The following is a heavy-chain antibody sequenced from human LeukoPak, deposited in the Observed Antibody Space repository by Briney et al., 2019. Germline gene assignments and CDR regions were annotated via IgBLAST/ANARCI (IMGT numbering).Heavy chain of an antibody. V-gene: IGHV4-34*01. J-gene: IGHJ4*02. CDR3: ARGYRGDGYNPYFDY. CDR2: INHSGST. CDR1: GGSFSGYY. Sequence: PSETLSLTCAVYGGSFSGYYWSWIRQPPGKGLEWIGEINHSGSTNYNPSLKSRVTISVDTSKNQFSLKLSSVTAADTAVYYCARGYRGDGYNPYFDYWGQGTLVTVSS. D-gene: IGHD5-24*01.